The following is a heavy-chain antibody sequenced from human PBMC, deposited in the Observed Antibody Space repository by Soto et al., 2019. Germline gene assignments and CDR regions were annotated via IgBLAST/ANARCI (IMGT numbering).Heavy chain of an antibody. J-gene: IGHJ5*02. CDR1: GGSISSSSYY. D-gene: IGHD6-6*01. V-gene: IGHV4-39*01. Sequence: PSETLSLTWIVSGGSISSSSYYGVWIRQPPGKGLEWIGSIYYSGSTYYNPSLKSRVTISVDTSKNQFSLKLSSVTAADTAVFYCARHRARNWFDPWGQGTLVTVSS. CDR3: ARHRARNWFDP. CDR2: IYYSGST.